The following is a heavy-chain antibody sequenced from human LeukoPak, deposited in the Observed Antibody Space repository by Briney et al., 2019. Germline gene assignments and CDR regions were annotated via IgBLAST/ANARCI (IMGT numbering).Heavy chain of an antibody. J-gene: IGHJ1*01. CDR2: INSDGSST. CDR3: ARASYCGGDCYSRYFQH. V-gene: IGHV3-74*01. CDR1: GFTFSSYW. D-gene: IGHD2-21*02. Sequence: GGSLRLSCAASGFTFSSYWMHWVRQAPGKGLVWVSRINSDGSSTSYADSVKGRFTISRDNAKNTLYLQMNSLRAEVTAVYYCARASYCGGDCYSRYFQHWGQGTLVTVSS.